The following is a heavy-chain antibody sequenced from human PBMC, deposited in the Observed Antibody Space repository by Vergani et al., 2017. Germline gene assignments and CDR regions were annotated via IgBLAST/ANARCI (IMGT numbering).Heavy chain of an antibody. Sequence: QLQLQESGPGLVKPSQTLSLTCTVSGGSISSGSYYWSWIRQPAGKGLEWIGRIYTSGSTNYNPSLKSRVTISVDTSKNQFSLKLSSVTAADTAVYYCARDPGYSYGYYYYGMDVWGQGP. CDR1: GGSISSGSYY. J-gene: IGHJ6*02. CDR2: IYTSGST. CDR3: ARDPGYSYGYYYYGMDV. D-gene: IGHD5-18*01. V-gene: IGHV4-61*02.